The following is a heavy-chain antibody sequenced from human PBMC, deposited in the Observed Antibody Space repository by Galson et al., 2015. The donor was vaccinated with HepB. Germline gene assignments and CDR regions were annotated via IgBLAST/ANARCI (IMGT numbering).Heavy chain of an antibody. CDR2: ITTFNGNT. D-gene: IGHD3-10*01. CDR1: GYTFTYRY. V-gene: IGHV1-45*02. CDR3: ARSSTWGFGAPSAFDI. J-gene: IGHJ3*02. Sequence: SVKVSCKASGYTFTYRYLHWVRQAPGQALEWMGWITTFNGNTNYAQKFQDRVTITRDRSMSTAYMELSSLRSEDTAMYYCARSSTWGFGAPSAFDIWGQGTMVTVSS.